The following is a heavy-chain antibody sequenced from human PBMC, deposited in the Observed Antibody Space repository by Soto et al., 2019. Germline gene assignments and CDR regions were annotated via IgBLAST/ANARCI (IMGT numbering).Heavy chain of an antibody. CDR1: GFTFSSYG. CDR2: IWYDGSNK. D-gene: IGHD2-15*01. J-gene: IGHJ1*01. V-gene: IGHV3-33*01. CDR3: ARDSGVPRSDGSATGNFQH. Sequence: QVQLVESGGGVVQPGRSLRLSCAASGFTFSSYGMHWVRQAPGKGLEWVAVIWYDGSNKYYADSVKGRFTISRDNSKNTLYLQMNSLRAEDTAVYYCARDSGVPRSDGSATGNFQHWGQGTLVTVSS.